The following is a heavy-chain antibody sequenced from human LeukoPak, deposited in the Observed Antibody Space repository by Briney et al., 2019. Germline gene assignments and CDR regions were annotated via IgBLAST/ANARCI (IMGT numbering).Heavy chain of an antibody. J-gene: IGHJ5*02. D-gene: IGHD3-22*01. CDR1: GGSLSSYY. CDR3: ARTGGLKRLYYYDSSGPSWFDP. V-gene: IGHV4-59*01. Sequence: PSETLSLTCTVSGGSLSSYYWSWIRQPPGKGLEWIGYIYYSGSTNYNPSLKSRVTISVDTSKNQFSLKLSSVTAADTAVYYCARTGGLKRLYYYDSSGPSWFDPWGQGTLVTVSS. CDR2: IYYSGST.